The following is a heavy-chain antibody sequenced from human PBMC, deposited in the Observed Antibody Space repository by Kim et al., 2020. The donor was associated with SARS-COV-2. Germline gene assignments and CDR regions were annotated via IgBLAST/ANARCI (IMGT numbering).Heavy chain of an antibody. CDR1: GFTFSDFF. CDR2: ISSSGSTM. CDR3: ARDFRCEKSGENCYSYFDP. J-gene: IGHJ5*02. D-gene: IGHD2-15*01. V-gene: IGHV3-11*01. Sequence: GGSLRLSCAASGFTFSDFFISWIRQAPGKGLEWVSYISSSGSTMRYADSVKGRFTISRDNAKNVLFLQMNSLSAEDTAMYYCARDFRCEKSGENCYSYFDPWGQGTLVTVSS.